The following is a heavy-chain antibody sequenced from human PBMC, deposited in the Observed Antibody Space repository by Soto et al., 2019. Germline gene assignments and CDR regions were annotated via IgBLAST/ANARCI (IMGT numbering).Heavy chain of an antibody. V-gene: IGHV1-2*02. Sequence: ASEKVACKGSGYTFADYYMHWVRQAPGQGLEWMGWINPKSGGTKYAQKFQGRVAMTRDTSISTAYMELSGLKSDDTAVYYCANLQGGLTFAPWGQGTLGTVSS. J-gene: IGHJ5*02. CDR2: INPKSGGT. CDR3: ANLQGGLTFAP. CDR1: GYTFADYY. D-gene: IGHD3-16*01.